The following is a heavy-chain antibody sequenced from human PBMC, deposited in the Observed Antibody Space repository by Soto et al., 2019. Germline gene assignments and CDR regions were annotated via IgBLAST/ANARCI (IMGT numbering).Heavy chain of an antibody. V-gene: IGHV4-31*03. D-gene: IGHD5-12*01. CDR1: GGSISSGGYY. CDR2: IYYSGST. J-gene: IGHJ4*02. Sequence: PSETLSLTCTVSGGSISSGGYYWSWIRQHPGKGLEWIGYIYYSGSTYYNPSLKSRVTISVDTSKNQFSLNLSSVTAADTAVYYCARESRGYDEHYFDYWGQGTLVTVSS. CDR3: ARESRGYDEHYFDY.